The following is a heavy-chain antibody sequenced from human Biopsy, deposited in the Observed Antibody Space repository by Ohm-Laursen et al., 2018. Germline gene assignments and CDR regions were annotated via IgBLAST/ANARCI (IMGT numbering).Heavy chain of an antibody. CDR2: IITVSETA. CDR3: VAYPSSGFFENNDDFAMDV. J-gene: IGHJ6*02. Sequence: SVKVSYKASGVTFDTYAFGWVRQAPGQGLEWMGGIITVSETAGYAERFQGRVTITADVTTTTAYMDLSGLRSEDTAVYYCVAYPSSGFFENNDDFAMDVWGQGTTVIVSS. V-gene: IGHV1-69*13. D-gene: IGHD6-19*01. CDR1: GVTFDTYA.